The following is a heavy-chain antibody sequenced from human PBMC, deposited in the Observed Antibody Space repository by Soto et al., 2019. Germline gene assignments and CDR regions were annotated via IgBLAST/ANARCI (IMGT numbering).Heavy chain of an antibody. CDR3: ARGRSYYYGSGSGY. J-gene: IGHJ4*02. V-gene: IGHV3-30-3*01. D-gene: IGHD3-10*01. CDR2: ISYDGSNK. Sequence: PGKGLEWVAVISYDGSNKYYADSVKGRFTISRDNSKNTLYLQMNSLRAEDTAVYYCARGRSYYYGSGSGYWGQGTLVTVSS.